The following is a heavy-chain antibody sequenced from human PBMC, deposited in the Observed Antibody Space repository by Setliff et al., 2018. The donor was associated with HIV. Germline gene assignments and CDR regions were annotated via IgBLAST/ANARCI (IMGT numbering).Heavy chain of an antibody. V-gene: IGHV3-21*01. CDR1: GFTFSSYS. CDR3: ARDLPCSTGCQGWGFGVDV. J-gene: IGHJ6*02. D-gene: IGHD2-2*01. CDR2: ISSISSHI. Sequence: PGGSLRLSCAASGFTFSSYSMNWVRQAPGKGLEWVSSISSISSHIYYADSVKGRFTISRDTARNSLYLQMNSLRAEDTAVYYCARDLPCSTGCQGWGFGVDVWGQGTTVT.